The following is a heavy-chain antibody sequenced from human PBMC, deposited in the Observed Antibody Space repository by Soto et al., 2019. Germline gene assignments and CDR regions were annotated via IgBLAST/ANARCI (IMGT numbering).Heavy chain of an antibody. CDR3: ARTPPVGDAFDI. Sequence: QVQLVQSGAEVKKPGASVKVSCKASGYTFTSYDINWVRQATGQGLEWMGWMNPNSGNTGYAQKFQGRVTMTRNTSTSTAYMELSSLRSEETSVYYSARTPPVGDAFDIWGQGTMVTVSS. V-gene: IGHV1-8*01. CDR2: MNPNSGNT. J-gene: IGHJ3*02. CDR1: GYTFTSYD. D-gene: IGHD2-15*01.